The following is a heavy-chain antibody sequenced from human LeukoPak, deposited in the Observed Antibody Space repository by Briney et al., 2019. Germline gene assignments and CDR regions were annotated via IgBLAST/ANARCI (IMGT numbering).Heavy chain of an antibody. Sequence: TASETLSLTCTVSGGSISSHYWSWDRQPPGKGLEWIGNIYDSESTHYKSSLKSRVTISVDTSKNQFSLRLSSVTAADTAVYYCARVLQNYYYLDVWGKGTTVTVSS. J-gene: IGHJ6*03. CDR2: IYDSEST. CDR1: GGSISSHY. CDR3: ARVLQNYYYLDV. V-gene: IGHV4-59*11. D-gene: IGHD3-3*01.